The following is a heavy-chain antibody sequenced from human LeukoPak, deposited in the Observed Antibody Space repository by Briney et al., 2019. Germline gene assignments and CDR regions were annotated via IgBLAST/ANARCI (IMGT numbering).Heavy chain of an antibody. CDR3: AKAGYLHDTSGNYYYYDY. D-gene: IGHD3-22*01. CDR2: ITGGGGT. J-gene: IGHJ4*02. CDR1: GFTFSNYV. V-gene: IGHV3-23*01. Sequence: GGSLRLSCAASGFTFSNYVMSWVRQGPGKELEWVAAITGGGGTYYAASVKGRFTISRDNPKNTVFLQMNSLRAEDTAIYYCAKAGYLHDTSGNYYYYDYWGQGTRVTVSS.